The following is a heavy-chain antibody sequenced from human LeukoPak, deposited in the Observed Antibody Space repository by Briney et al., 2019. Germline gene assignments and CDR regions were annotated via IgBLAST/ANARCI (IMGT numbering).Heavy chain of an antibody. J-gene: IGHJ6*02. CDR1: GFTFSNYG. CDR3: AKSSAHYNYYNMDV. D-gene: IGHD6-19*01. CDR2: ISGSGGST. Sequence: PGGSLRLSCAASGFTFSNYGMSWVRQAPGKGPEWVSSISGSGGSTYYADSVKGRFTVSRDNSKDTLYLQVNSLRAEDTAVYYCAKSSAHYNYYNMDVWGQGTTVTVSS. V-gene: IGHV3-23*01.